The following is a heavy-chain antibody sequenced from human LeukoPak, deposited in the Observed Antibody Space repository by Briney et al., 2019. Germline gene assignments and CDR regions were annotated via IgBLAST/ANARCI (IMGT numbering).Heavy chain of an antibody. Sequence: GASVKVSCKASGYRFTSYYMHWVRLAPGQGLEWMGIINPSDGSTSYAQRFQGRVTLTRHTSTSTVYMELSSLRSEDTAVYYCARGGNYYYDSSGYNDAFDIWGQGSMVTVSS. CDR1: GYRFTSYY. CDR3: ARGGNYYYDSSGYNDAFDI. CDR2: INPSDGST. J-gene: IGHJ3*02. V-gene: IGHV1-46*01. D-gene: IGHD3-22*01.